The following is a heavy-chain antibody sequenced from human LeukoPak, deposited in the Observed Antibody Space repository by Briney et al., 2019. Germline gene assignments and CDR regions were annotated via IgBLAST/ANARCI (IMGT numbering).Heavy chain of an antibody. CDR3: ARDTYYYDSSGYPHFDY. V-gene: IGHV4-61*02. CDR2: IHTSGST. D-gene: IGHD3-22*01. Sequence: PSETLSLTCAVSGGSISSGGYSWSWIRQPPGKGLEWIGRIHTSGSTNYNPSLKSRVTMSADTSKNQFSLKLSSVTAADTAVYYCARDTYYYDSSGYPHFDYWGQGTLVIVSS. J-gene: IGHJ4*02. CDR1: GGSISSGGYS.